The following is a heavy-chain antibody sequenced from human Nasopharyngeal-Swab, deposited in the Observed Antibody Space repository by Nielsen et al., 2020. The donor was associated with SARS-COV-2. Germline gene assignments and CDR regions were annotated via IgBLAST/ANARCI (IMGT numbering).Heavy chain of an antibody. D-gene: IGHD5-24*01. CDR3: ARAFRDGYNYGY. V-gene: IGHV1-46*01. CDR2: INPSGGST. J-gene: IGHJ4*02. Sequence: GLEWMGIINPSGGSTSYAQKFQGRVTMTRDTSTSTVYMELSSLRSEDTAVYYCARAFRDGYNYGYWGQGTLVTVSS.